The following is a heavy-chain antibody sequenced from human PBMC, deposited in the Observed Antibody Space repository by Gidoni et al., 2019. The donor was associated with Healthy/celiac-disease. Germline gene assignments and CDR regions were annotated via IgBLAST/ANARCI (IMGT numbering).Heavy chain of an antibody. CDR1: GFTFRGYG. J-gene: IGHJ6*02. D-gene: IGHD5-18*01. Sequence: QVQLAESGGGVVHPGRSPRLACAVAGFTFRGYGMHWVAQAPGKGLEGVAVISYDGSNKYYADSVKGRFTISRDNSKSTLYLQMNSLRAEDTAVYYCANGRYSYGPLSLITYYYYYGMDVWGQGTTVTVSS. V-gene: IGHV3-30*18. CDR3: ANGRYSYGPLSLITYYYYYGMDV. CDR2: ISYDGSNK.